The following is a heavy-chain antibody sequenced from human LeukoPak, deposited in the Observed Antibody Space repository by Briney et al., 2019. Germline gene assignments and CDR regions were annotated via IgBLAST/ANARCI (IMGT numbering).Heavy chain of an antibody. CDR1: GGSISSGDYY. J-gene: IGHJ5*02. D-gene: IGHD3-22*01. CDR3: ARGYFDSRGWTCFDP. Sequence: SETLSLTCTVSGGSISSGDYYWSWIRQSPGKGLEWFVYMHYSGRTYYNPSLRSRITISMDTSKNQFSLKLSSVTAADTAVYYCARGYFDSRGWTCFDPWGQGTLVTVSS. CDR2: MHYSGRT. V-gene: IGHV4-30-4*01.